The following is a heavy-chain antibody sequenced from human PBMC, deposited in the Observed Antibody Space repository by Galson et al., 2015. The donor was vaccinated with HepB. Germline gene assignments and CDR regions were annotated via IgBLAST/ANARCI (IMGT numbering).Heavy chain of an antibody. Sequence: SLRLSCAASGFTFSSFLMHWVRQAPGKGLEWVAVIWYDGSYKFYADSVKGRFTLSRDNSKNTLDLQLNNLRVDDTAVYYCARQLLVGGGLDDWGQGTTVTVSS. CDR1: GFTFSSFL. J-gene: IGHJ6*02. CDR3: ARQLLVGGGLDD. D-gene: IGHD3-10*01. V-gene: IGHV3-33*01. CDR2: IWYDGSYK.